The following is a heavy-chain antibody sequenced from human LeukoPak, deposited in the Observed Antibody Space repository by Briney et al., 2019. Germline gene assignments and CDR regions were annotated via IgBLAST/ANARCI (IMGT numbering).Heavy chain of an antibody. D-gene: IGHD3/OR15-3a*01. CDR3: ARQTGSGLFILP. V-gene: IGHV4-61*02. CDR1: GDSISSGSFY. J-gene: IGHJ4*02. Sequence: PSETLSLTCTVSGDSISSGSFYWSWIRQAAGKGLEWIGRVYTSGSTNYNPSLKSRVTISVDTSKNQFSLKLSSVTAADTAVYFCARQTGSGLFILPGGQGTLVTVSS. CDR2: VYTSGST.